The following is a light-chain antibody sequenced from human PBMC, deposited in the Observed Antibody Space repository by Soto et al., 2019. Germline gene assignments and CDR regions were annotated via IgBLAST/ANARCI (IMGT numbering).Light chain of an antibody. J-gene: IGKJ1*01. CDR2: AAS. Sequence: AIRMTQSPSSLSASTGDRVTITCRASQGISSYLAWYQQKPGKAPKLLIYAASTLQSGVPSRFSGSGSGTDFTLTISCLQSEDFATYYCKQYYSYPRTFGQGTTVEIK. V-gene: IGKV1-8*01. CDR3: KQYYSYPRT. CDR1: QGISSY.